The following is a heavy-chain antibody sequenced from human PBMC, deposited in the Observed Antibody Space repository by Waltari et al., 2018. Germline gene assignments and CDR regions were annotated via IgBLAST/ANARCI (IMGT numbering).Heavy chain of an antibody. CDR2: IIPILGIA. CDR1: GGTFSSYT. CDR3: ARGWMGGSYSVASYYGMDV. J-gene: IGHJ6*02. Sequence: QVQLVQSGAEVKKPGSSVKVSCKASGGTFSSYTISWVRQAPGQGLEWMGRIIPILGIANYAQKFQGRVTITADKSTSTAYMELSSLRSEDTAVYYCARGWMGGSYSVASYYGMDVWGQGTTVTVSS. V-gene: IGHV1-69*02. D-gene: IGHD1-26*01.